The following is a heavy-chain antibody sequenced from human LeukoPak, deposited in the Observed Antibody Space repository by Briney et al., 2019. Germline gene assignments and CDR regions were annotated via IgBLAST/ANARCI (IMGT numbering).Heavy chain of an antibody. CDR2: VKPDGNA. CDR3: HPLAYTAN. J-gene: IGHJ4*02. CDR1: GFAFSNYW. D-gene: IGHD2-2*02. Sequence: GGSLRLSCAASGFAFSNYWMHWVRHSPGQGLVWVALVKPDGNANYADSVKGRFIVSRDNADSTMYLHMSNLRVDDTALYFCHPLAYTANWGPGTLVTVS. V-gene: IGHV3-74*01.